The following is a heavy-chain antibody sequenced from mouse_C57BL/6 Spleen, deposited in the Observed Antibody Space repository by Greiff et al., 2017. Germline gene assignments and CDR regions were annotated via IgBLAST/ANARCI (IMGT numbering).Heavy chain of an antibody. Sequence: VQLQESGPELVKPGASVKISCKASGYAFSSSWMNWVKQRPGKGLEWIGRIYPGAGGTNYNGKFKGKATLTADKSSSTAYMQLSSQTSEDSAVYFCARSPIYDNGSSYLFDYWGQGTTLTVSS. V-gene: IGHV1-82*01. J-gene: IGHJ2*01. CDR3: ARSPIYDNGSSYLFDY. D-gene: IGHD1-1*01. CDR2: IYPGAGGT. CDR1: GYAFSSSW.